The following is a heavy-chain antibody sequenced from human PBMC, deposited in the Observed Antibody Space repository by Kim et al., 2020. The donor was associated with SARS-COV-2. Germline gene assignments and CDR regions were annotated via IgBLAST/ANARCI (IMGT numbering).Heavy chain of an antibody. CDR2: IYYSGST. V-gene: IGHV4-39*01. CDR3: ARRGATYYFDY. Sequence: SETLSLTCTVSGGSISSSSYYWGWIRQPPGKGLEWIGSIYYSGSTYYNPSLKSRVTISVDTSKNQFSLKLSSVTAADTAVYYCARRGATYYFDYWGQGTLVTVSS. CDR1: GGSISSSSYY. D-gene: IGHD3-16*01. J-gene: IGHJ4*02.